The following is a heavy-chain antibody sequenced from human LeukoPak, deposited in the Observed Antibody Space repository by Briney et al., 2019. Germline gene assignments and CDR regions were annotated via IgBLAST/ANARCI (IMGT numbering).Heavy chain of an antibody. CDR1: GFTFSSYG. CDR2: LWYDGSNK. CDR3: ARLGRRAAVAGPFDY. D-gene: IGHD6-19*01. Sequence: PGRSLRLSCAASGFTFSSYGMHWVRQAPGKGLEWVAVLWYDGSNKYYADSVKGRFTISRDNSKNTLYLQMNSLRAEDTAVYYCARLGRRAAVAGPFDYWGQGTLVTVSS. J-gene: IGHJ4*02. V-gene: IGHV3-33*01.